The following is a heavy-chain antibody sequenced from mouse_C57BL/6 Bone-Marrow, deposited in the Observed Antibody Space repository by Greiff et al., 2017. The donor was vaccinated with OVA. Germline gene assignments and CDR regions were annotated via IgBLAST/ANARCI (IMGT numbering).Heavy chain of an antibody. CDR3: ARRGSNFDV. D-gene: IGHD1-1*01. V-gene: IGHV1-72*01. J-gene: IGHJ1*03. CDR2: FDPNSGGT. CDR1: GYTFTSYW. Sequence: QVQLKQPGAELVKPGASVKLSCKASGYTFTSYWMHWVKQRPGRGLEWIGRFDPNSGGTKYNEKFKSKATLTVDKPSSTAYMQLSSLTSEDSAVYYCARRGSNFDVWGTGTTVTVSS.